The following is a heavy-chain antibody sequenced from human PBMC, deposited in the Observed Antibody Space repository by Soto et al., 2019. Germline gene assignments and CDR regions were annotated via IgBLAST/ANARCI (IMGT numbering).Heavy chain of an antibody. CDR1: GFTFSSYA. V-gene: IGHV3-48*02. J-gene: IGHJ6*02. CDR3: ARDSSSWGYYYYYYGMDV. Sequence: GGSLSLSCAASGFTFSSYAMTWVRQAPGKGLEWVSYISSSSSTIYYADSVKGRFTISRDNAKNSLYLQMNSLRDEDTAVYYCARDSSSWGYYYYYYGMDVWGQGTTVTVSS. CDR2: ISSSSSTI. D-gene: IGHD6-13*01.